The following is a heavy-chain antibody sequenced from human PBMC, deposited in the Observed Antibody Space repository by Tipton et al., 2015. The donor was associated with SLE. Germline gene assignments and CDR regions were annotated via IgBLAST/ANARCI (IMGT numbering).Heavy chain of an antibody. CDR3: ARELPRGSYIEGAFDI. CDR2: IYTNGST. V-gene: IGHV4-61*09. D-gene: IGHD1-26*01. Sequence: TLSLTCTVSGGSISSGSYYWSWIRQPAGKGLEWIGYIYTNGSTNYNPSLKSRVTISVDTSKNQFSLKLSSVTAADTAVYYCARELPRGSYIEGAFDIWGQGTMVTVSS. J-gene: IGHJ3*02. CDR1: GGSISSGSYY.